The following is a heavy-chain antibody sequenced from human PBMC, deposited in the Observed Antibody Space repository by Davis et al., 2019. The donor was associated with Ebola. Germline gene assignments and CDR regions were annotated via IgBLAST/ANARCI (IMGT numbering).Heavy chain of an antibody. J-gene: IGHJ4*02. CDR3: ARALSGYDY. D-gene: IGHD5-12*01. CDR1: GGSFSGHY. V-gene: IGHV4-34*01. CDR2: INHSGST. Sequence: MPSETLSLTCAVYGGSFSGHYWSWIRQPPGKGLEWIGEINHSGSTNYNPSLKSRVTISVDTSKNQFSLKLSSVTAADTAVYYCARALSGYDYWGQGTLVTVSS.